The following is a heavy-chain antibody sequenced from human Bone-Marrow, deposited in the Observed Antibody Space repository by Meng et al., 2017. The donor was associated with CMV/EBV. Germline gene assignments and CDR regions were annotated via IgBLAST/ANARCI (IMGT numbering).Heavy chain of an antibody. CDR3: GRADIVVVTAAMKFYYYGMDV. CDR2: IIPIFGTA. J-gene: IGHJ6*02. CDR1: GYTFTGYY. Sequence: SVKVSCKSSGYTFTGYYMHWVRQAPGQGLECMGGIIPIFGTANYAQKFQGRFTITTDESTSTAYMELSSLRSEDTAVYYCGRADIVVVTAAMKFYYYGMDVWGQGTTVTVSS. V-gene: IGHV1-69*05. D-gene: IGHD2-2*01.